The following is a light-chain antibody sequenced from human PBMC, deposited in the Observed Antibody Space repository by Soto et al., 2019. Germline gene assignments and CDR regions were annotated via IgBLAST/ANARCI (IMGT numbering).Light chain of an antibody. CDR1: SSNIGSNT. CDR3: AAWDDSLNGVV. Sequence: QSVLTQPPSASGTPGQRVTISRSGSSSNIGSNTVNWYQQLPGTAPKLLIYSNNQRPSGVPDRFSGSKSGTSASLAISGLQSEDEADHYCAAWDDSLNGVVFGGGTKVTVL. CDR2: SNN. V-gene: IGLV1-44*01. J-gene: IGLJ2*01.